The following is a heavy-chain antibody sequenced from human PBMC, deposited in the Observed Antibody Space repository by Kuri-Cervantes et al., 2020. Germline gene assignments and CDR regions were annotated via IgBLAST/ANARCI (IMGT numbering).Heavy chain of an antibody. CDR1: GYTFTSYD. V-gene: IGHV1-8*01. CDR3: ARDHYGDYEWYFDL. Sequence: ASVKVSCKASGYTFTSYDINWVRQATGQGLEWMGWMNPNSGNTGYAQKFQGRVTITADKSTSTAYMELSSLRSEDTAVYYCARDHYGDYEWYFDLWGRGTLVTVSS. CDR2: MNPNSGNT. D-gene: IGHD4-17*01. J-gene: IGHJ2*01.